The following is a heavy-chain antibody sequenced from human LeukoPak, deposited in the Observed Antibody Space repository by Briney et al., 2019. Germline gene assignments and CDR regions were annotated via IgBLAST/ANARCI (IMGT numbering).Heavy chain of an antibody. V-gene: IGHV3-30-3*01. D-gene: IGHD5-24*01. CDR1: RFSFSSYT. CDR2: ISFDGNNK. J-gene: IGHJ4*02. CDR3: AKEMASPNTHFDF. Sequence: GGSLRLSCAASRFSFSSYTMHWVRQAPGKGLEWVAVISFDGNNKHCADSVKGRFTISRDNSKKTVHLEMNSLRTDDTAVYYCAKEMASPNTHFDFWGQGTLVTVSS.